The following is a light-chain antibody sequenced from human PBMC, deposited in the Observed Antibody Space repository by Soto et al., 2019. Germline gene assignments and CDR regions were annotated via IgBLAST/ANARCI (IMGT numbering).Light chain of an antibody. Sequence: EIVLTQSPGTLSLSPGERATLSCRASQSVSSSYLAWYQQKPGQAPRLLIYGASSRANGIPDRFSGSGSGTDFTLTISILEPEDFAGYYCQQYGSSPMYTFGQGTKLEIK. CDR2: GAS. CDR1: QSVSSSY. CDR3: QQYGSSPMYT. J-gene: IGKJ2*01. V-gene: IGKV3-20*01.